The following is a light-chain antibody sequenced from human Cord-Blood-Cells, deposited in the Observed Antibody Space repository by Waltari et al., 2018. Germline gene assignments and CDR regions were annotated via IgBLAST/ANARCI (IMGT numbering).Light chain of an antibody. V-gene: IGKV1-39*01. CDR2: AAS. Sequence: DIPMTQSPSSLSASVGDRVTITCRASQSISSYLNWYQQKPGKAPKLLIYAASSLQSGVPSRFSGSGSGTDFTLTISSLQPEEFATYYCQQSYSTPYTFGQGTKLESK. J-gene: IGKJ2*01. CDR3: QQSYSTPYT. CDR1: QSISSY.